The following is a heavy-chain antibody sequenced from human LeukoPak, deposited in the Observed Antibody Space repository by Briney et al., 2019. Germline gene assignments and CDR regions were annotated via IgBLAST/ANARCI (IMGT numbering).Heavy chain of an antibody. J-gene: IGHJ5*02. D-gene: IGHD2-2*02. CDR1: GLTFSTSG. CDR3: AKVRRYCSSTSCYTGWFDP. Sequence: GGSLRLSCTASGLTFSTSGFNWVRQAPGKGLEWVASIGPTGSDRYHADSIKGRFTISRDNANNFLYLQMNSLRAEDTAVYYCAKVRRYCSSTSCYTGWFDPWGQGTLVTVSS. V-gene: IGHV3-21*04. CDR2: IGPTGSDR.